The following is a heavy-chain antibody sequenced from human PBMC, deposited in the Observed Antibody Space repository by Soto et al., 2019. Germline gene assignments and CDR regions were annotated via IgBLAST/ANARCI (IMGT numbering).Heavy chain of an antibody. V-gene: IGHV3-9*01. CDR2: ISWNSGSI. J-gene: IGHJ4*02. CDR3: AKTTGPFMIVTHFDY. D-gene: IGHD3-22*01. Sequence: EVQLVESGGGLVQPGRSLRLSCAASGFTFDDYAMHWVRQAPGKGLEWVSGISWNSGSIGYADSVKGRFTISRDNAKNSLYLQMNSLRAEDTALYYCAKTTGPFMIVTHFDYWGQGTLVTVSS. CDR1: GFTFDDYA.